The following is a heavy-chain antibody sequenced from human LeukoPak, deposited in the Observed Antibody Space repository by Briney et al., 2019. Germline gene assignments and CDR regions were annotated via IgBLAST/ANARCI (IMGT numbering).Heavy chain of an antibody. Sequence: PGGSLILSCAASGFIFSSYWMSWVRQAPGKGLEWVANIKQDGSEKYYVDSVKGRFTISRDNAKNSLYLQMSNLRAEDTAVYFCARGGGLDVWGQGATVTVSS. CDR2: IKQDGSEK. CDR1: GFIFSSYW. J-gene: IGHJ6*02. CDR3: ARGGGLDV. V-gene: IGHV3-7*03. D-gene: IGHD3-16*01.